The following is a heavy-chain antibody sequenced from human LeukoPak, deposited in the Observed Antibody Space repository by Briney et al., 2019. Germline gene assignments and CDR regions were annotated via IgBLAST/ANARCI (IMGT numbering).Heavy chain of an antibody. J-gene: IGHJ4*02. CDR3: AKGVLRYFDWLPGDY. CDR1: GFTLSSYA. Sequence: GGSLRLSCAASGFTLSSYAMSWVRQAPGKGLEWVSAISGSGGSTYYADSVKGRFTISRDNSKNTLYLQMNSLRAEDTAVYYCAKGVLRYFDWLPGDYWGQGTLVTVSS. V-gene: IGHV3-23*01. CDR2: ISGSGGST. D-gene: IGHD3-9*01.